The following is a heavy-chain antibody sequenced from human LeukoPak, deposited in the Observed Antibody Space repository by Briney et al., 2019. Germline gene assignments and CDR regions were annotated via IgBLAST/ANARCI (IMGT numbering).Heavy chain of an antibody. V-gene: IGHV4-39*01. CDR1: GGSISSSSYY. CDR2: IYYSGST. D-gene: IGHD6-19*01. Sequence: SKTLSLTCTVSGGSISSSSYYWGWIRQPPGKGLEWIGSIYYSGSTYYNPSLKSRVTISVDTSKNQFSLKLSSVTAADTAVYYCARRVSSGWYYFDYWGQGTLVTVSS. J-gene: IGHJ4*02. CDR3: ARRVSSGWYYFDY.